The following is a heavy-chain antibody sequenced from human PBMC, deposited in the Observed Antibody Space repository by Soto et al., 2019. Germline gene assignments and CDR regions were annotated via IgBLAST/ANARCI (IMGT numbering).Heavy chain of an antibody. CDR3: ARGNPFNCAGFDV. J-gene: IGHJ6*02. V-gene: IGHV1-8*01. Sequence: ASVKVSCKASGYTFSDFDINWLRQAAGQGPEWMGWMNAKSGDTFSAQRLQGKFNMTWDTSLSTAYMEVGSLTSDDAAIYYCARGNPFNCAGFDVWGQGTTVTVSS. CDR1: GYTFSDFD. D-gene: IGHD2-21*01. CDR2: MNAKSGDT.